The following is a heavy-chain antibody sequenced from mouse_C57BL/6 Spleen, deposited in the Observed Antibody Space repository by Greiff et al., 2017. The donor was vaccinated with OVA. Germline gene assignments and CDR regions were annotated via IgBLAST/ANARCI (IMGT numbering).Heavy chain of an antibody. Sequence: VQLQQSGAELVKPGASVKLSCKASGYTFTEYTIHWVKQRSGQGLEWIGWFYPGSGSIKYNEKFKDKATLTADKSSSTVYMELSRLTSEDSAVYFCARHEERNYYESSYGYFDVWGTGTTVTVSS. CDR1: GYTFTEYT. D-gene: IGHD1-1*01. CDR3: ARHEERNYYESSYGYFDV. CDR2: FYPGSGSI. V-gene: IGHV1-62-2*01. J-gene: IGHJ1*03.